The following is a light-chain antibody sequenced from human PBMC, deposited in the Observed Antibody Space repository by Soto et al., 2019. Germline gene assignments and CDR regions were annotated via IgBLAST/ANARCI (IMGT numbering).Light chain of an antibody. V-gene: IGKV3-15*01. CDR3: QQYNKWPLT. CDR1: QSVSID. J-gene: IGKJ1*01. Sequence: EIVMTQSPATLSXSPXXXXTXXXRASQSVSIDLAWYQQTPGQAPRLLIYGASTRATGIPVRFSGSASGTEFTLTISSLQSEDFTVYYCQQYNKWPLTFGQGTKVDIK. CDR2: GAS.